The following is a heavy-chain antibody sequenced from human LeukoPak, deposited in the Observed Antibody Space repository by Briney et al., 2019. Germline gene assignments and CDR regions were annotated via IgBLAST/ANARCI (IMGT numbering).Heavy chain of an antibody. J-gene: IGHJ4*02. D-gene: IGHD3-22*01. CDR1: GFTFSSYA. Sequence: PGGSLRLSCAASGFTFSSYAMSWVRQAPGKGLEWVSAISGSGGSTYYADSVKGRFTISRDNSKNTLYLQMNSLRAEDTAVYYCAKDHYDSSDYYDQTDYWGQGTLVTVSS. CDR3: AKDHYDSSDYYDQTDY. CDR2: ISGSGGST. V-gene: IGHV3-23*01.